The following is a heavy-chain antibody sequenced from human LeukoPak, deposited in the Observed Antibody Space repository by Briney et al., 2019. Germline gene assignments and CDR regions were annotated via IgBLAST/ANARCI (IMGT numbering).Heavy chain of an antibody. CDR2: MNPNSGNT. CDR3: ARGSDYYGSGSYGNWFDP. Sequence: ASVKVSCKASGYTFTSYDINWVRQATGQGLEWMGWMNPNSGNTGYAQKFQGRVTMTRNTSISTAHMELSSLRSEDTAVYYCARGSDYYGSGSYGNWFDPWGQGTLVTVSS. D-gene: IGHD3-10*01. J-gene: IGHJ5*02. CDR1: GYTFTSYD. V-gene: IGHV1-8*01.